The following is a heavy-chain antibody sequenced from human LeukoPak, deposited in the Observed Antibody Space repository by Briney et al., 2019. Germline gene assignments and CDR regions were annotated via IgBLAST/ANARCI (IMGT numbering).Heavy chain of an antibody. Sequence: GGSLRLSCAASGFTVSSSYMNWVRQAPGKGLEWVSVIYSGGSTYYVDSVKGRFTISRDNSKNTLYLQMSSLRAEDTAVYYCARGRSGGWYLDAFDIWGQGTMATVSS. V-gene: IGHV3-66*01. D-gene: IGHD6-19*01. CDR3: ARGRSGGWYLDAFDI. CDR1: GFTVSSSY. J-gene: IGHJ3*02. CDR2: IYSGGST.